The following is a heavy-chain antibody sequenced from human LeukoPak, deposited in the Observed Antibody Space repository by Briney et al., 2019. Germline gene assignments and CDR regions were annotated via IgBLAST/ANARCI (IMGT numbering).Heavy chain of an antibody. CDR2: ISSSSSTI. CDR3: ARDRDCSGGSCYSSWFDP. Sequence: GGSLRLSCTASGFTFSGYSMNWVRQAPGKGLEWVSYISSSSSTIYYADSVKGRFTISRDNAKNSLFLQMNSLRGEDTAVYFCARDRDCSGGSCYSSWFDPWGQGTLVTVSS. V-gene: IGHV3-48*01. CDR1: GFTFSGYS. D-gene: IGHD2-15*01. J-gene: IGHJ5*02.